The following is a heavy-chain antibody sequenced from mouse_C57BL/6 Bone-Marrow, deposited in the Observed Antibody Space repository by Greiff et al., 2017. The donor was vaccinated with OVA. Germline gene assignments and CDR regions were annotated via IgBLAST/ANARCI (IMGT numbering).Heavy chain of an antibody. D-gene: IGHD1-1*01. Sequence: EVKLVESEGGLVQPGSSMKLSCTASGFTFSDYYMAWVRQVPEKCLEWVANINYDGSSTYYLDSLKSRFIISRDNAKNILYLQMSSLKSEDTATYYCARDRLRYWYFDVWGTGTTVTVSS. CDR3: ARDRLRYWYFDV. V-gene: IGHV5-16*01. J-gene: IGHJ1*03. CDR1: GFTFSDYY. CDR2: INYDGSST.